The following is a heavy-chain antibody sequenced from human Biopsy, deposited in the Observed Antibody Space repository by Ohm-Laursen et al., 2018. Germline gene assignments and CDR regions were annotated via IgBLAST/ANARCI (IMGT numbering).Heavy chain of an antibody. CDR2: INAILGTG. V-gene: IGHV1-69*06. Sequence: ASVKVSCKASGGTFTNYGVNWVRQAPGQGLGWLGGINAILGTGNYAQKFQDRVTVASDTSTSTATMELRSLRSDDTAVYYCATKLTGYFHHWGQGTLVIVSS. CDR3: ATKLTGYFHH. CDR1: GGTFTNYG. D-gene: IGHD3-9*01. J-gene: IGHJ1*01.